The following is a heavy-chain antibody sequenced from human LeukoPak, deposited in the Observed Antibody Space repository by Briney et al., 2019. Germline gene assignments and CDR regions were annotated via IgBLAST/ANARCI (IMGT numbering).Heavy chain of an antibody. CDR1: GYIFPSYG. CDR2: ISAYNGNT. J-gene: IGHJ4*02. CDR3: ARGGWIAVAGTGFDY. V-gene: IGHV1-18*01. D-gene: IGHD6-19*01. Sequence: ASVKVSCKASGYIFPSYGISWVRQAPGQGLEWMGWISAYNGNTNYAQNLQGRVTMPTDTSTSTAYMELRSLRSDDTAVYYCARGGWIAVAGTGFDYWGQGTLVTVSS.